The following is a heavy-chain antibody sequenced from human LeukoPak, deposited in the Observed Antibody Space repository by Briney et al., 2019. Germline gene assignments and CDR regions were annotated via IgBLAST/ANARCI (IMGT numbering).Heavy chain of an antibody. CDR3: AREYSGYDWGNFDY. J-gene: IGHJ4*02. D-gene: IGHD5-12*01. V-gene: IGHV1-18*01. Sequence: GASVKVSCKASGYTFTSYGISWVRQAPGQGLEWMGWISAYNGNTNYAQKLQGRVTMTTDTSTSTAYIELRSLRSDDTAVYYCAREYSGYDWGNFDYWGQGTLVTVSS. CDR1: GYTFTSYG. CDR2: ISAYNGNT.